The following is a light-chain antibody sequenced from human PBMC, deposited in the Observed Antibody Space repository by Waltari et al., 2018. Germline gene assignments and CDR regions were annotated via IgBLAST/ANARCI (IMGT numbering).Light chain of an antibody. CDR1: QSVKNN. J-gene: IGKJ4*01. CDR3: QEYDSLPVT. V-gene: IGKV1-5*03. CDR2: KAS. Sequence: DIQMTQSPSTLSASVGDRVTITCRASQSVKNNLAWYQQKAGKAPKVVIHKASSLEGGVPSRFSGSGYGTEFTLTISSLQPDDFATYYCQEYDSLPVTFGGGTKVEIK.